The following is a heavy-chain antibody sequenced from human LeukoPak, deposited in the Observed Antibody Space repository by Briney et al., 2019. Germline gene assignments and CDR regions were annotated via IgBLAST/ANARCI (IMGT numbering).Heavy chain of an antibody. CDR1: GFTFSSYS. D-gene: IGHD3-10*01. CDR2: ISSSSSYI. V-gene: IGHV3-21*01. CDR3: AKVYGSGTYSSEPNWFDP. Sequence: PGGSLRLSCAASGFTFSSYSMNWVRQAPGKGLEWVSSISSSSSYIYYADSVKGRFTISRDNAKNSLYLQMNSLRAEDTAVYYCAKVYGSGTYSSEPNWFDPWGQGTLVTVS. J-gene: IGHJ5*02.